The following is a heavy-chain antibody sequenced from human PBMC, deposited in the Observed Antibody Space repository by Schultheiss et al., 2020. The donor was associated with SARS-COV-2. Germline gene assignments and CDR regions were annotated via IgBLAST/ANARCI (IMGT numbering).Heavy chain of an antibody. CDR1: GFTFSSYG. J-gene: IGHJ4*02. CDR3: AKDRGSIAVAGNLFDY. Sequence: GESLKISCAASGFTFSSYGMHWVRQAPGKGLEWVAVISYDGSNKYYADSVKGRFTVSRDNSKNTLYLHMNVLRAEDTAVYYCAKDRGSIAVAGNLFDYWGQGTLVTVSS. CDR2: ISYDGSNK. V-gene: IGHV3-30*12. D-gene: IGHD6-19*01.